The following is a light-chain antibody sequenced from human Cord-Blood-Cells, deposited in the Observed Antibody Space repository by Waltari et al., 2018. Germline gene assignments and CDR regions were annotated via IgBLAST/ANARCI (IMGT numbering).Light chain of an antibody. J-gene: IGKJ4*01. V-gene: IGKV3-11*01. CDR1: KSVSSY. CDR3: QQRSNWLT. Sequence: IVLTPSPATLSLSPGERATLSCRASKSVSSYLAWYQQKPGQAPRLLIYDASNRATGIPARFSGSGSGTDFTLTISSLEPEDLAVYYCQQRSNWLTFGGGTKVEIK. CDR2: DAS.